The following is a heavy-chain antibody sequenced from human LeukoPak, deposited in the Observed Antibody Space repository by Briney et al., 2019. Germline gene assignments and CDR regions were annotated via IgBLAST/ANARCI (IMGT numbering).Heavy chain of an antibody. J-gene: IGHJ4*02. V-gene: IGHV4-59*01. Sequence: SETLSLTCTVSGGSISSYYWSWIRQPPGKGLEWIGYIYYSGSTNYNPSLKSRVTISVDTSKNQFSLKLSSVTAADTAVHYCARDFFFVSGYDQWGQGTLVTVSS. CDR3: ARDFFFVSGYDQ. CDR1: GGSISSYY. CDR2: IYYSGST. D-gene: IGHD5-12*01.